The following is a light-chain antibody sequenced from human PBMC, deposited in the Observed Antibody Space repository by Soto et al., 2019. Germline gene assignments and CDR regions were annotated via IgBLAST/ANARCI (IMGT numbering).Light chain of an antibody. CDR1: QRVLYSSNNQNY. V-gene: IGKV4-1*01. Sequence: DIVMTPSPDSLAVSLGERATINCKSSQRVLYSSNNQNYLAWYQLKQGQPPKLLIYWASTRESGVPERFSGSESGTDFTLTISSLQAEDVAIYYCQQYYTTPLTFGGGTRVEIK. CDR3: QQYYTTPLT. J-gene: IGKJ4*01. CDR2: WAS.